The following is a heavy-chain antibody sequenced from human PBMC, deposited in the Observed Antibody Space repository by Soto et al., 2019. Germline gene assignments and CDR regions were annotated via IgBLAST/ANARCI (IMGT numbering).Heavy chain of an antibody. CDR2: IYSGGST. D-gene: IGHD4-17*01. CDR3: ARGMTTVTIEEAGFDY. V-gene: IGHV3-53*02. Sequence: EVQLVETGGGLIQPGGSLRLSCAASGFTVSSNYMSWVRQAPGKGLEWVSVIYSGGSTYYADSVKGRFTISRDNSKNTLYLQKNSLRAEDTAVYYCARGMTTVTIEEAGFDYWGQGTLDTVSS. J-gene: IGHJ4*02. CDR1: GFTVSSNY.